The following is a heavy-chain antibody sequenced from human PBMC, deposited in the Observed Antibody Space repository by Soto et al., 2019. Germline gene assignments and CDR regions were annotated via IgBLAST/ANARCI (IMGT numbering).Heavy chain of an antibody. D-gene: IGHD3-22*01. CDR1: GGSISSYY. J-gene: IGHJ4*02. Sequence: SETLSLTCTVSGGSISSYYCSRIRQPAGKGLEWIGRIYTSGSTNYNPSLKSRVTMSVDTSKNQFSLKLSSVTAADTAVYYCARMVYYDSSGYYGFSAGYFDYWGQGTLVTVSS. CDR2: IYTSGST. V-gene: IGHV4-4*07. CDR3: ARMVYYDSSGYYGFSAGYFDY.